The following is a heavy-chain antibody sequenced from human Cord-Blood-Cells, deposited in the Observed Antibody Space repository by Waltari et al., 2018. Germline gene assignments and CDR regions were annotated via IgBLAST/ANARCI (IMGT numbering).Heavy chain of an antibody. Sequence: QITLKESGPTLVKPTQTLTLTCTFSGFSLSTSGVGVGWIRQPPGKALEWLELNYWNDDKRYSPSLKSRLTITKDTSKNQVVLTMTNMDPVDTATYYWALGDILTGYYDYWGQGTLVTVSS. D-gene: IGHD3-9*01. CDR3: ALGDILTGYYDY. J-gene: IGHJ4*02. CDR2: NYWNDDK. CDR1: GFSLSTSGVG. V-gene: IGHV2-5*01.